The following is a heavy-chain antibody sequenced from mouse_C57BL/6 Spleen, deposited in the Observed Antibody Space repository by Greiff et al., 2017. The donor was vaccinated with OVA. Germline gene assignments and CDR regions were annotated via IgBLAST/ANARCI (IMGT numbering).Heavy chain of an antibody. J-gene: IGHJ1*03. V-gene: IGHV1-4*01. CDR2: INPSSGYT. CDR3: ARSGNYYGSSLSWYFDV. Sequence: QVQLQQSGAELARPGASVKMSCKASGYTFTSYTMHWVKQRPGQGLEWIGYINPSSGYTKYNQKFKDMATLTADKSSSTAYMQLSSLTSEDSAVYYCARSGNYYGSSLSWYFDVWGTGTTVTVSS. D-gene: IGHD1-1*01. CDR1: GYTFTSYT.